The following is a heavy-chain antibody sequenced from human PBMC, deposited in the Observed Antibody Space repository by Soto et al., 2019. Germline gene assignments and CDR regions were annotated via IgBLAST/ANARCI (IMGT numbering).Heavy chain of an antibody. Sequence: GGSLRLSCAASGFTFSGSAMHWVRQASGKGLEWVGRIRSKANSYATAYAASVKGRFTISRDDSKNTAYLQMNSLKTEDTAVYYCTRHKSLYRAYYYYMDVWGKGTTVTVSS. J-gene: IGHJ6*03. CDR3: TRHKSLYRAYYYYMDV. CDR2: IRSKANSYAT. D-gene: IGHD2-8*01. V-gene: IGHV3-73*01. CDR1: GFTFSGSA.